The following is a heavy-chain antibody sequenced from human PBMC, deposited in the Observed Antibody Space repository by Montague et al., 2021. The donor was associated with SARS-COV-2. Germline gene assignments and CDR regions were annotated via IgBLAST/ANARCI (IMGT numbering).Heavy chain of an antibody. D-gene: IGHD3-3*02. V-gene: IGHV6-1*01. J-gene: IGHJ3*01. Sequence: CAISGDSVARTSATWKWIRQAPSRGLEWLGRTYYRSWWRSQYPGSLESRITISGDTSKNQFSLQLNSVTPEDTAVYYCASAFYGDHWAFDVWGQGTMVTVSS. CDR3: ASAFYGDHWAFDV. CDR1: GDSVARTSAT. CDR2: TYYRSWWRS.